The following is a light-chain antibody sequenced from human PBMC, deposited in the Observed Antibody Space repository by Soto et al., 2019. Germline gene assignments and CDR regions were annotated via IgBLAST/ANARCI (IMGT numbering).Light chain of an antibody. V-gene: IGKV2-30*01. J-gene: IGKJ5*01. CDR2: QVS. Sequence: VMMAQSPLSLPVTLGQPASISCSSIQILVYRDGDTYLSWFQQRPGQSPRRLLSQVSNRDSGVPDRFSGSGSGTDFTLKISSVEADDVAVYYCMQNTHWPITFGQGTRLEIK. CDR1: QILVYRDGDTY. CDR3: MQNTHWPIT.